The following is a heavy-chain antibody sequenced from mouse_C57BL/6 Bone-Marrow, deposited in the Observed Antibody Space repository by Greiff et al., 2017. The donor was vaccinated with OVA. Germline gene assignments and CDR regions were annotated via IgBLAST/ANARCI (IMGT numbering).Heavy chain of an antibody. D-gene: IGHD1-1*01. CDR3: ARYGTTGAMDY. V-gene: IGHV1-20*01. CDR1: GYSFTGYF. Sequence: EVQLQQSGPELVKPGDSVKISCKASGYSFTGYFMNWVMPSHGKSLEWIGRINPYNGDTFYNQKFKGKATLTVDKSSSTAHMELRSLTSEDSAVYYCARYGTTGAMDYWGQGTSVTVSS. J-gene: IGHJ4*01. CDR2: INPYNGDT.